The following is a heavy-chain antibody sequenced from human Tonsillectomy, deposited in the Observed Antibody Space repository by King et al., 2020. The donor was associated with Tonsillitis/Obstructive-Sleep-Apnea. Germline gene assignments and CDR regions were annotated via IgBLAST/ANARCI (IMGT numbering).Heavy chain of an antibody. Sequence: VQLVESGGGLVKPGGSLRLSCAASGFTFSNAWMSWVRQAPGKGLEWVGRIKSKTDGGTTDYAAPVKGRFTISRDDSKNTLYLQMNSLKTEDTAVYYCNTPVVAYYYYYYMDVWGKGTTVTVSS. D-gene: IGHD2-15*01. V-gene: IGHV3-15*01. CDR3: NTPVVAYYYYYYMDV. CDR1: GFTFSNAW. J-gene: IGHJ6*03. CDR2: IKSKTDGGTT.